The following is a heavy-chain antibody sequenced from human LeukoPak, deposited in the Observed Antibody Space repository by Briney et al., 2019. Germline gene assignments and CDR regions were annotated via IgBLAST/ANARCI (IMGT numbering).Heavy chain of an antibody. V-gene: IGHV3-23*01. J-gene: IGHJ4*02. CDR1: GFTFSSYA. CDR3: AQNFTPVTTVY. CDR2: ISSSGGSR. Sequence: GGSLRLSCAASGFTFSSYAMSWVRQAPGKGLEGVSTISSSGGSRYYADSGKGGFTIARDNFKNTLYMQMNSLRVEEAAVYYCAQNFTPVTTVYWGQGTLVTVSS. D-gene: IGHD4-17*01.